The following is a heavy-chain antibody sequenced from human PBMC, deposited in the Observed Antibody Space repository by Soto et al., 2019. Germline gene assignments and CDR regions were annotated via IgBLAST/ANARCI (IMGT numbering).Heavy chain of an antibody. CDR3: ATVATGSYDWFDP. V-gene: IGHV1-18*01. Sequence: ASVKVSCKASGYTFTSYGVNWVRQAPGQGLEWMGWIRSYNNSTNYADSVKGRFTTFRDNAKNTLYLQLNSLTAEDTAVYYCATVATGSYDWFDPWGQGTLVTVSS. D-gene: IGHD1-26*01. CDR2: IRSYNNST. J-gene: IGHJ5*02. CDR1: GYTFTSYG.